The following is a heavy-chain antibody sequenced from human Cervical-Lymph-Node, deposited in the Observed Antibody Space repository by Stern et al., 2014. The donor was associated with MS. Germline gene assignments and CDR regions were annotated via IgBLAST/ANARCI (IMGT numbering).Heavy chain of an antibody. J-gene: IGHJ4*02. CDR2: ISSSSSYI. D-gene: IGHD3-22*01. Sequence: EVQLVESGGGLVKPGGSLRLSCAASGFTFSSYSMNWVRQAPGKGLEWVSSISSSSSYIYYADSVKGRFTISRDNAKNSLYLQMHSLRAEDTAVYYCASFRYTISDSSLSYWGQGTLVTVSS. V-gene: IGHV3-21*01. CDR1: GFTFSSYS. CDR3: ASFRYTISDSSLSY.